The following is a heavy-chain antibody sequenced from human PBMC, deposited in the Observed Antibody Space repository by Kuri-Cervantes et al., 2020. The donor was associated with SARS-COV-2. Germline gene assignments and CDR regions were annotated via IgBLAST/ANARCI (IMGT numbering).Heavy chain of an antibody. J-gene: IGHJ2*01. CDR3: ARVESSAVECFDL. Sequence: GESLKISCAASGFTFSSYWMSWVRQAPGKGLEWVANIKQDGSEKCYVDSVKGRFTISRDNAKNSLYLQMNSLRAEDTAVYYCARVESSAVECFDLWGRGTLVTVSS. CDR1: GFTFSSYW. CDR2: IKQDGSEK. V-gene: IGHV3-7*01. D-gene: IGHD3-3*01.